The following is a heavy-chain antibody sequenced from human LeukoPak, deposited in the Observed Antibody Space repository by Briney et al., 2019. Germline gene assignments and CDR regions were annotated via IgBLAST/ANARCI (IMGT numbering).Heavy chain of an antibody. D-gene: IGHD6-19*01. CDR2: ISGSGGST. CDR3: AKIKSSGGTWDAFDI. J-gene: IGHJ3*02. V-gene: IGHV3-23*01. CDR1: GFTFSSYA. Sequence: PGGSLRLSCAASGFTFSSYAMSWVRQAPGKGLEWISAISGSGGSTYYADSVKGRFTISRDNSKNTLYLQMNSLRAEDTAVYYCAKIKSSGGTWDAFDIWGQGTMVTVSS.